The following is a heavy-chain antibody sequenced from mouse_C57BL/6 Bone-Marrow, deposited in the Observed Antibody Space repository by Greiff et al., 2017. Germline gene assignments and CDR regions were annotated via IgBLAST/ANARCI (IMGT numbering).Heavy chain of an antibody. CDR1: GYTFTDYA. J-gene: IGHJ3*01. D-gene: IGHD2-5*01. CDR2: ISTYYGYA. V-gene: IGHV1-67*01. CDR3: AREAYYSNYSFAY. Sequence: VQLQESGPELVRPGVSVKISCKGSGYTFTDYAMHWVKQSHAKSLEWIGVISTYYGYASYNQKFKDQATMTVDKSSSTAYMELARLTSEDTAVEYWAREAYYSNYSFAYWGQGTLVTVSA.